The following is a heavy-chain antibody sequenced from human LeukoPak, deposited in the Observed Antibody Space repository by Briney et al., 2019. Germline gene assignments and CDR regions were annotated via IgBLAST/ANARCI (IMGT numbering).Heavy chain of an antibody. CDR2: IYYSGST. CDR3: ARGYYYDSSGCDY. J-gene: IGHJ4*02. V-gene: IGHV4-59*01. CDR1: GGSISSYY. Sequence: SETLSLTCTVSGGSISSYYWSWIRQPPGKGLEWIGYIYYSGSTNYNPSLKSRVTISVDTSKNQFSLKLSSVTAADTAVYYCARGYYYDSSGCDYWGQGTLVTVSS. D-gene: IGHD3-22*01.